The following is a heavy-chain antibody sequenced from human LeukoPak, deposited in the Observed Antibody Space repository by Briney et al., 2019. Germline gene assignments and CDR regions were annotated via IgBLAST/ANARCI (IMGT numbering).Heavy chain of an antibody. CDR3: ARDLTGTTSWDLDY. CDR1: GYTFTGCY. Sequence: ASVKVSCKASGYTFTGCYMHWVRQAPGQGLEWMGWINPNSGGTNYVQKFQGRVTMTRDTSISTAYMELSRLRSDDTAVYYCARDLTGTTSWDLDYWGQGTLVTVSS. J-gene: IGHJ4*02. D-gene: IGHD1-7*01. CDR2: INPNSGGT. V-gene: IGHV1-2*02.